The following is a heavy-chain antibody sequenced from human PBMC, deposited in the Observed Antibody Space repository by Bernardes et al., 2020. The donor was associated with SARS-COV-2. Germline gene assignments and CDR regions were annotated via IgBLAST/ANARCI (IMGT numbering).Heavy chain of an antibody. CDR1: GYTFTSYA. CDR2: INTPTGNP. D-gene: IGHD6-19*01. J-gene: IGHJ4*02. CDR3: ATELVSVGWDEGQDY. Sequence: ASVKVSCKASGYTFTSYAMNWVRQAPGQGLEWMGWINTPTGNPTYAQGFTGRFVFSLDTSVSTAYLQISSLKAEDTAVYYCATELVSVGWDEGQDYWGQGTLVTVSS. V-gene: IGHV7-4-1*02.